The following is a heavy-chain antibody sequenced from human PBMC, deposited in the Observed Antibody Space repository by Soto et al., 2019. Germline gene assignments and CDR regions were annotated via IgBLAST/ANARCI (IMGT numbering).Heavy chain of an antibody. Sequence: VESLKISCNGSGYSFTKYWIIWVRQVPGKGLEWMGRIDTSYSYSHYSPSFQGHVTISADKSISTAYLQWSSLKASDTAMYYCARYCSSSSCSQLYGMDVWGQGTTVTVSS. CDR2: IDTSYSYS. CDR3: ARYCSSSSCSQLYGMDV. V-gene: IGHV5-10-1*01. J-gene: IGHJ6*02. D-gene: IGHD2-15*01. CDR1: GYSFTKYW.